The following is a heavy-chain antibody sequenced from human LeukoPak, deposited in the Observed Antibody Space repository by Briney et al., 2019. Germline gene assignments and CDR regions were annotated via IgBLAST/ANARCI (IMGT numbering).Heavy chain of an antibody. CDR2: INSDGSST. Sequence: GGSRRLSCAASGLTFSSYWMHWVRQAPGKGLVWVSRINSDGSSTSYADSVKGRFTISRDNAKNTLYLQMNSLRAEDTAVYYCARGTTVVTPVFDYWGQGTLVTVSS. D-gene: IGHD4-23*01. V-gene: IGHV3-74*01. CDR3: ARGTTVVTPVFDY. CDR1: GLTFSSYW. J-gene: IGHJ4*02.